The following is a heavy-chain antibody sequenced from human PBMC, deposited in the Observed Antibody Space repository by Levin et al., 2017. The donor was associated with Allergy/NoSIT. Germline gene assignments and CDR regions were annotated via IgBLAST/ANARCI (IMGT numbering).Heavy chain of an antibody. Sequence: SETLSLTCTVSAGSITDYYWSWIRQPPGKGLEWIGYIYHSRTSNYNTSLRSRATIAVDPSKNQLSLKLTSVTAADTAVYYCARALDCSTASCPMAYDSWGQGTLVTVSS. CDR1: AGSITDYY. CDR3: ARALDCSTASCPMAYDS. CDR2: IYHSRTS. V-gene: IGHV4-59*01. J-gene: IGHJ4*02. D-gene: IGHD2-2*01.